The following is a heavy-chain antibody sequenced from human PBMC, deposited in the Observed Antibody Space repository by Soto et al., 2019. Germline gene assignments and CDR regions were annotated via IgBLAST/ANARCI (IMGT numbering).Heavy chain of an antibody. D-gene: IGHD3-22*01. CDR1: GFTFSGYA. J-gene: IGHJ3*02. CDR3: AKYLYDSSGSRGAFDI. CDR2: ISSSGGTT. Sequence: EVQLLESGGGLVQPGGSLRLSCAASGFTFSGYAMSWVRQAPGKGLEWVSAISSSGGTTYYADSVKGRLTSSRDNSRNTLYLEMNSLRAEDTAVYYCAKYLYDSSGSRGAFDIWGQGTMVAVSS. V-gene: IGHV3-23*01.